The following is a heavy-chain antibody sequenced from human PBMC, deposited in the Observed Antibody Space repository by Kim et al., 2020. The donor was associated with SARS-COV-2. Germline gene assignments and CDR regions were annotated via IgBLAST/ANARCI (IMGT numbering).Heavy chain of an antibody. J-gene: IGHJ4*02. V-gene: IGHV3-30*04. CDR2: ISYDGSNK. CDR1: GFTFSSYA. Sequence: GGSLRLSCAASGFTFSSYAMHWVRQAPGKGLEWVAVISYDGSNKYYADSVKGRFTISRDNSKNTLYLQMNSLRAEDTAVYYCARGYYGDYVTPSHFYYWGQGTLVTVSS. CDR3: ARGYYGDYVTPSHFYY. D-gene: IGHD4-17*01.